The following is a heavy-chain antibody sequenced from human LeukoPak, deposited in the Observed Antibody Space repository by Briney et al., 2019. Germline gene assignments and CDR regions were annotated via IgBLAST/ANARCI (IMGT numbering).Heavy chain of an antibody. CDR3: AREKGVVPAAIEFDY. CDR2: INHSGST. V-gene: IGHV4-34*01. D-gene: IGHD2-2*01. J-gene: IGHJ4*02. CDR1: GGSFSGYY. Sequence: SETLSLTCAVYGGSFSGYYWSWIRQPPGKGLGWIGEINHSGSTNYNPSLKSRVTISVDTSKNQFSLKLSSVTAADTAVYYCAREKGVVPAAIEFDYWGQGTLVTVSS.